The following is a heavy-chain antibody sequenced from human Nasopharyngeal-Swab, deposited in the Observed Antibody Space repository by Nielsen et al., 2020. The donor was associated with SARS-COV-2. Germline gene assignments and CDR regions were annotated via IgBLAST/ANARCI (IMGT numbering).Heavy chain of an antibody. D-gene: IGHD1-7*01. J-gene: IGHJ4*02. CDR3: AHQGVTGTTGGFDY. CDR2: IDPSDSYT. CDR1: GFTFSNAW. Sequence: GESLKISCAASGFTFSNAWISWVRQMPGKGLEWMGRIDPSDSYTNYSPSFQGHVTISADKSISTAYLQWSSLKASDTAMYYCAHQGVTGTTGGFDYWGQGTLVTVSS. V-gene: IGHV5-10-1*01.